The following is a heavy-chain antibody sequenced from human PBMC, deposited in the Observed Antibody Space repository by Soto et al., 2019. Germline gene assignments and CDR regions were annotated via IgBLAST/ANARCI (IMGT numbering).Heavy chain of an antibody. D-gene: IGHD1-1*01. CDR2: ISYAGKNE. CDR3: AKDLVAFTTGRRSPFGS. V-gene: IGHV3-30*18. Sequence: QVQLVESGGGVVQTGGSLRLSCAPSGFTFRAYGMHWVRQVPGKGLEWVAVISYAGKNEYYADAVKGRFSISRDSSKNTMYLQMNSLRAEDTAVYYCAKDLVAFTTGRRSPFGSWVQRTLVTVSS. CDR1: GFTFRAYG. J-gene: IGHJ4*02.